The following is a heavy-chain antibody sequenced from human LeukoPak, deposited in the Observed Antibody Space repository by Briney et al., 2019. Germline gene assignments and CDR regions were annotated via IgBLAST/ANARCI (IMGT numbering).Heavy chain of an antibody. CDR1: GFTFSSYA. J-gene: IGHJ4*02. CDR3: AKDSDVYSSSWYSNGGDY. D-gene: IGHD6-13*01. V-gene: IGHV3-23*01. CDR2: ISGRGDRT. Sequence: GGSLRLSCAASGFTFSSYAMTWVRQAPGKGLEWVSAISGRGDRTYYADSVEGRFTISRDASKNTLFLQMNSLRAEDTAVYYCAKDSDVYSSSWYSNGGDYWGQGTLVTVSS.